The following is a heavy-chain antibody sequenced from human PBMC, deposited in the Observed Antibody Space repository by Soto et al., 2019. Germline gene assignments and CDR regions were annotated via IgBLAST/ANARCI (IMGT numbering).Heavy chain of an antibody. J-gene: IGHJ4*02. D-gene: IGHD4-17*01. CDR3: ARRRASDYGGNHHPYYFDR. V-gene: IGHV4-39*01. CDR2: ISYSGRT. CDR1: GASIITDNYF. Sequence: PSETLSLTCTVSGASIITDNYFWVWIRQSPRRGLELIGSISYSGRTNHNPSLQSRVTISIDASKNQFSLKLTSVTTADTAVYYCARRRASDYGGNHHPYYFDRWGQGALVTVSS.